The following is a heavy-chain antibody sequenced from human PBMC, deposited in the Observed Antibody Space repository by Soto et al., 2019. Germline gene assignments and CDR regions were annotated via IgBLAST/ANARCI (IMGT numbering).Heavy chain of an antibody. J-gene: IGHJ4*02. CDR2: IDTSDSHT. V-gene: IGHV5-10-1*01. Sequence: HGESLKISCKASGFSFTSYWISWVRQMHGKGLEWMGRIDTSDSHTDYSPSFQGHVTISADKSLSTAYLQWTSLQASDTAMYYCARRPLTTVVTTPSDFWGQGTLVTVSS. D-gene: IGHD4-17*01. CDR3: ARRPLTTVVTTPSDF. CDR1: GFSFTSYW.